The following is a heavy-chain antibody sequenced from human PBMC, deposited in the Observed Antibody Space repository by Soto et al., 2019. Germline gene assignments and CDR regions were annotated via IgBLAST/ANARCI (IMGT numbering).Heavy chain of an antibody. D-gene: IGHD6-19*01. Sequence: QVQLVLSGGEEKKPGASVKVSCKASGYDFIGHGISWVRQARGQGLEWMGWINSYNGDTKYARKYQDRITLTKDKSTRTVYMELTSLRSDDTAVYYCARDQWLKVPAVVGDKFDSWGQGTLVTVSS. CDR3: ARDQWLKVPAVVGDKFDS. V-gene: IGHV1-18*04. CDR1: GYDFIGHG. J-gene: IGHJ5*01. CDR2: INSYNGDT.